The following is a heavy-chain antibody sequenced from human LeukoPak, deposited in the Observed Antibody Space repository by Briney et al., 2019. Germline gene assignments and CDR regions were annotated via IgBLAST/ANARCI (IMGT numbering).Heavy chain of an antibody. J-gene: IGHJ6*02. CDR1: GFTFSSYA. CDR2: ISYDGSNK. CDR3: ARDEGMAKGPYYYYYGMDV. V-gene: IGHV3-30-3*01. Sequence: PGGSLRLSCAASGFTFSSYAMHWVRQAPGKGLEWVAVISYDGSNKYYADSVKGRFTISRDNSKNTLYLQMNSLRAEDTAVYYCARDEGMAKGPYYYYYGMDVWGQGTTVTVSS. D-gene: IGHD6-13*01.